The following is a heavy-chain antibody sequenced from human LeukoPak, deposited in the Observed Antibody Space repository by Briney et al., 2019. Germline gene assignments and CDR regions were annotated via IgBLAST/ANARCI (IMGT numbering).Heavy chain of an antibody. CDR1: GFTFSSYR. CDR3: ATHDFWSGYNYYGMDV. J-gene: IGHJ6*02. V-gene: IGHV3-21*01. Sequence: GGSLRLSCAASGFTFSSYRMSWVRQAPGKGLEWVSSISSSSSYIYYADSVKGRFTISRDNAKNSLYLQMNSLRAEDTAVYYCATHDFWSGYNYYGMDVWGQGTTVTVSS. CDR2: ISSSSSYI. D-gene: IGHD3-3*01.